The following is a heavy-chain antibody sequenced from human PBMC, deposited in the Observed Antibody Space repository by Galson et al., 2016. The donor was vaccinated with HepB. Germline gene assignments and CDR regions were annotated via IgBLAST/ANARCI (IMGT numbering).Heavy chain of an antibody. CDR2: IYYSGTT. Sequence: TLSLTCNVSGGSIRSTVYYWGWIRQPPGKGLEWIGSIYYSGTTYYNPSLKTRVTISVDTSKNQFSLKLSSVTAADTAVYYCGRDHDTTGIDYWGQGTLVTVSS. CDR3: GRDHDTTGIDY. D-gene: IGHD1-1*01. CDR1: GGSIRSTVYY. J-gene: IGHJ4*02. V-gene: IGHV4-39*07.